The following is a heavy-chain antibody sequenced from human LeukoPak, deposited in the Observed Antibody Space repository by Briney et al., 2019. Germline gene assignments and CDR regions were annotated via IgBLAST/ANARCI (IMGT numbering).Heavy chain of an antibody. CDR3: ARGRPDGYSYDFDY. J-gene: IGHJ4*02. D-gene: IGHD5-18*01. V-gene: IGHV1-8*01. Sequence: ASVKVSCKASGYTFTSYDINWVRQATGQGLEWMGWMNPNSGNTGYAQKFQGRVTMTRNTSISTAYMELSSLRSEDTAVYYCARGRPDGYSYDFDYWGQGTLVTVSS. CDR2: MNPNSGNT. CDR1: GYTFTSYD.